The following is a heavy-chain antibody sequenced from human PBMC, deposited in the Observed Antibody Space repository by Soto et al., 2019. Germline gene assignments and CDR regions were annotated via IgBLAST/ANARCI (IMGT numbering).Heavy chain of an antibody. V-gene: IGHV4-31*03. CDR2: IYYNGST. D-gene: IGHD6-13*01. CDR3: ARYRTSGSWSKSEY. CDR1: GLTISSASYY. Sequence: SETLSLTCSVSGLTISSASYYWSWIRQHPGKGLEWVGNIYYNGSTYYSPSLKSRVTLWLDTSKNQFSLRLTSVTAADTAVYYCARYRTSGSWSKSEYWGQGPLVTVSS. J-gene: IGHJ4*02.